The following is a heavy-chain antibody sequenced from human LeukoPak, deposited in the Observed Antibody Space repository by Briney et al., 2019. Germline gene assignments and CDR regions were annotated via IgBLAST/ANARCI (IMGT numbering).Heavy chain of an antibody. J-gene: IGHJ3*02. CDR2: MNPNSGNT. Sequence: AASVKVSCKASGYTFTSYDINWVRQATGQGLEWMGWMNPNSGNTGYAQKFQGRVTMTRNTSISTAYMELSSLRSEDTAVYYCAGQILSGYAGHDAFDIWGQGTMVTVSS. D-gene: IGHD5-12*01. V-gene: IGHV1-8*01. CDR3: AGQILSGYAGHDAFDI. CDR1: GYTFTSYD.